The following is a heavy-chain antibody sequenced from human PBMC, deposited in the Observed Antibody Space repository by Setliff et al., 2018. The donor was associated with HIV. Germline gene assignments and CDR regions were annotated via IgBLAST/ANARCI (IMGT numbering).Heavy chain of an antibody. CDR2: ITHRGST. D-gene: IGHD4-4*01. CDR3: ARADSRRGAGYQYMDV. Sequence: SETLSLTCVVYGGSFSDFYWVWVRQPPSKGLEWIGEITHRGSTTYNPTLQSRVALSMDTSKNQFSLRLSSVTAADTAIYYCARADSRRGAGYQYMDVWGKGTTVTVSS. J-gene: IGHJ6*03. V-gene: IGHV4-34*01. CDR1: GGSFSDFY.